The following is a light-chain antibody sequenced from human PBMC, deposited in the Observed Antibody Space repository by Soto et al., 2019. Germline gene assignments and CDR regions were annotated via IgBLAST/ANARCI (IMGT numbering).Light chain of an antibody. CDR1: QSVSNN. V-gene: IGKV3-15*01. CDR3: KQYNNWPIT. J-gene: IGKJ5*01. Sequence: EIVMTQSPATLSVSPGERATLSCRASQSVSNNFAWYQQKPGQVHRLLIYGVSTRATGIQARFSGSGSGTDFTLTIRSLQSEDFAVYYCKQYNNWPITFGQGTRLEIK. CDR2: GVS.